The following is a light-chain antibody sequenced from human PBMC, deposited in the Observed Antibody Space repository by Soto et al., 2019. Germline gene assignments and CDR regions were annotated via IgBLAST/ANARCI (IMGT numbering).Light chain of an antibody. CDR2: LAS. V-gene: IGKV3-11*01. Sequence: EIVLTQSPATLSSFPGDRVTLSCRASQAVNTRLAWYQHRPGQAPRLLIYLASNRATGIPARFSGSGSGTDFTLTISTLEPEDFAVYYCQHRSNWPLMYTFGQGTKLEIK. J-gene: IGKJ2*01. CDR1: QAVNTR. CDR3: QHRSNWPLMYT.